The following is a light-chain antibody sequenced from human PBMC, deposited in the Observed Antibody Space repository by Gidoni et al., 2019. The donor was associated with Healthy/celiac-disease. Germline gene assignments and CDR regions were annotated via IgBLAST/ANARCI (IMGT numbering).Light chain of an antibody. CDR3: QQYNNWPRT. V-gene: IGKV3-15*01. Sequence: EIVMTQPPATLSVSPGERATLSCRASQSVRSNLAWYQQKPGQAPRLLIYGASTRATGIPARFIGSGSGTEFTLTISSLQSEDFAVYYCQQYNNWPRTFGQGTKVEIK. CDR2: GAS. J-gene: IGKJ1*01. CDR1: QSVRSN.